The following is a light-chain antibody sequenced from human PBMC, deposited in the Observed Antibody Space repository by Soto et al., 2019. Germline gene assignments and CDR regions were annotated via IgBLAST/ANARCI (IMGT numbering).Light chain of an antibody. J-gene: IGLJ1*01. V-gene: IGLV2-23*01. Sequence: QSALTQPAAVSGSTGQSITISCTRTSSDVGYYNLVSWYQQHPGKAPKLILYEANKRPSGFSNRFSGSKSGTTASLTISGLQAEDEADYYCCSYAGSTTHYVFGPGTKVTVL. CDR3: CSYAGSTTHYV. CDR1: SSDVGYYNL. CDR2: EAN.